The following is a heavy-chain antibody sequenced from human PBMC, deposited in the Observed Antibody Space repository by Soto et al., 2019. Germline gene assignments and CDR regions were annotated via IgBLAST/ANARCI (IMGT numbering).Heavy chain of an antibody. J-gene: IGHJ4*02. CDR2: IYYSGST. V-gene: IGHV4-59*01. D-gene: IGHD5-12*01. CDR3: ARWLRPYYFDY. Sequence: SETLSLTCTVSGGSISSYYWSWIRQPPGKGLEWIGYIYYSGSTNYNPSLKSRVTISVDTSKNQFSLKLSSVTAADTVVYYCARWLRPYYFDYWGQGTLVTVSS. CDR1: GGSISSYY.